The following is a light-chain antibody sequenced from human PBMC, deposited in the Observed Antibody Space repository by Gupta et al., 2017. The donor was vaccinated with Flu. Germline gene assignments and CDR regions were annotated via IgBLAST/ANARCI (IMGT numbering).Light chain of an antibody. CDR3: QQYGSSPFT. CDR1: QSVSSSY. V-gene: IGKV3-20*01. J-gene: IGKJ3*01. Sequence: EIVLTQSPGTLSLSPGERATLSCRASQSVSSSYLAWYQQKPGQAPRLLIYGASNRATGIPDRFSGSRSGTDFTLTISRLEPEDFAVYYCQQYGSSPFTFGHGTKVDIK. CDR2: GAS.